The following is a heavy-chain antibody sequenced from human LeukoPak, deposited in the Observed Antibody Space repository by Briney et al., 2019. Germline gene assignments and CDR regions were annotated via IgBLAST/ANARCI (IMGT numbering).Heavy chain of an antibody. Sequence: GGSLRLSCAASGFTFSSYGMHWVRQAPGKGLEWVAFIRYDGSSKYYADSVKGRFAISRDNSKNTLYLQMNSLRAEDTAVYYCAKDYPSRDGYNKQKGDWGQGTLVTVSS. CDR3: AKDYPSRDGYNKQKGD. V-gene: IGHV3-30*02. CDR2: IRYDGSSK. CDR1: GFTFSSYG. D-gene: IGHD5-24*01. J-gene: IGHJ4*02.